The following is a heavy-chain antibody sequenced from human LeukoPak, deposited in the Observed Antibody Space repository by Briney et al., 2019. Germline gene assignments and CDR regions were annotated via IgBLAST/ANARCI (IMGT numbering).Heavy chain of an antibody. CDR2: IYYSGST. Sequence: SETLSLTCTVSGGSITSHYWSWIRQPPGKGLEWIGYIYYSGSTNYNPSLKSRATISVDTSKNQFSLKLSSVTAADTAVYYCASAVVREPLFDYWGQGTLVTVSS. D-gene: IGHD3-10*02. CDR1: GGSITSHY. J-gene: IGHJ4*02. V-gene: IGHV4-59*11. CDR3: ASAVVREPLFDY.